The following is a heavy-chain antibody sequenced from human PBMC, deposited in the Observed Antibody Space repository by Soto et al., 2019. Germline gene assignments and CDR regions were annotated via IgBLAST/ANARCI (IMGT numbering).Heavy chain of an antibody. Sequence: QITLKESGPTLVKPTQTLTLTCTFSGFSLSSTRMAVGWIRQPPGKALEWLALIYWDDDKRYSPFLKSMLTITKDTSKNQLVLTMSNMDPVDTARYYCAHIVVAGLGYYFDYWGQGTLVTVSS. V-gene: IGHV2-5*02. CDR2: IYWDDDK. D-gene: IGHD6-19*01. CDR1: GFSLSSTRMA. CDR3: AHIVVAGLGYYFDY. J-gene: IGHJ4*02.